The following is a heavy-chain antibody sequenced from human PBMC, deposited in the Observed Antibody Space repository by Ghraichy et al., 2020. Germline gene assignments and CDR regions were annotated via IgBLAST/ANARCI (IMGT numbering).Heavy chain of an antibody. V-gene: IGHV3-74*01. D-gene: IGHD3-3*02. Sequence: GETLNISCAASGFTFSSYWMHWVRQAPGKGLVWVSRINSDGSSTSYADSVKGRFTISRDNAKNTLYLQMNSLRAEDTAVYYCLAFPGYWGQGTLVTVS. CDR1: GFTFSSYW. J-gene: IGHJ4*02. CDR3: LAFPGY. CDR2: INSDGSST.